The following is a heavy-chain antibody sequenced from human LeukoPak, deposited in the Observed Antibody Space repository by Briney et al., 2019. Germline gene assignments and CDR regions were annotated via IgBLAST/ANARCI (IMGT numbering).Heavy chain of an antibody. D-gene: IGHD4-11*01. CDR2: ISGSGGST. Sequence: GGSLRLSCAASGFTFDDYAMHWVRQAPGKGLEWVSAISGSGGSTYYADSVKGRFTISRDNSKNTLYLQMNSLRAEDTAVYYCANAVTTVTPFDYWGQGTLVTVSS. J-gene: IGHJ4*02. V-gene: IGHV3-23*01. CDR1: GFTFDDYA. CDR3: ANAVTTVTPFDY.